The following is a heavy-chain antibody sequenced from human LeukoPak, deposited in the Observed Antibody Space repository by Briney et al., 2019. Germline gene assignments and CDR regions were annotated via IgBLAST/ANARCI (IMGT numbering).Heavy chain of an antibody. J-gene: IGHJ4*02. CDR3: ATLSMTNIDY. CDR2: VDPEDGET. V-gene: IGHV1-69-2*01. CDR1: GYTFTDYY. Sequence: ASVKTSCKVSGYTFTDYYMHWVQQAPGKGLEWMGLVDPEDGETICAEKFQGRVTITADTSTDTAYMELSSLRSEDTAVYYCATLSMTNIDYWGQGTLVTVSS.